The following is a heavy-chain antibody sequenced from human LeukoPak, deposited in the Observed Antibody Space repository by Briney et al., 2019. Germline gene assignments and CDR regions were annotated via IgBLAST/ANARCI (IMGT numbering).Heavy chain of an antibody. CDR2: IYTSGST. V-gene: IGHV4-4*07. J-gene: IGHJ3*02. Sequence: PSETLSLTCTVSGGSISSYYWSWIRQPAGKGLEWIGRIYTSGSTNHNPSLKSRVTMSVDTSKNQFSLKLSSVTAADTAVYYCARERYYYDSSGYYYETFDAFDIWGQGTMVTVSS. D-gene: IGHD3-22*01. CDR1: GGSISSYY. CDR3: ARERYYYDSSGYYYETFDAFDI.